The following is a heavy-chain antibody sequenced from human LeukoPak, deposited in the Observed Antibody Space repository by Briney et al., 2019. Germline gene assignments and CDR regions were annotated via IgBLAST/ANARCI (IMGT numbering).Heavy chain of an antibody. J-gene: IGHJ4*02. CDR1: DSPLAAMP. D-gene: IGHD6-13*01. CDR2: LSGMGGST. V-gene: IGHV3-23*01. Sequence: GGPLNFPFEPLDSPLAAMPLTGSARLQGKGWSGVPPLSGMGGSTYYADSVKGRFTISRDNSKNTLYLQMNSLRAEDTAVYYCAKELFLPGIAAAGTAGPFDYWGQGTLVTVSS. CDR3: AKELFLPGIAAAGTAGPFDY.